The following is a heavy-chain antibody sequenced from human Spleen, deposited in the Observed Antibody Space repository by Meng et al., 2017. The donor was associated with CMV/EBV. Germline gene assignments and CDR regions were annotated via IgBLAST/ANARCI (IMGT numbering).Heavy chain of an antibody. Sequence: GESLKISCAASGFTFGSYEMTWVRQAPGKGLEWISYINNRGSTTYYADSVRGRFTISRDNVKNSLYLQMDSLRAEDTALYYCAKGGGGYELDYWGRGTLVTVSS. J-gene: IGHJ4*02. V-gene: IGHV3-48*03. CDR2: INNRGSTT. D-gene: IGHD5-12*01. CDR3: AKGGGGYELDY. CDR1: GFTFGSYE.